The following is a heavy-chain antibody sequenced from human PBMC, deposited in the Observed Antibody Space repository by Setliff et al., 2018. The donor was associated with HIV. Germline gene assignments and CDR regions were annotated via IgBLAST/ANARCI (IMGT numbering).Heavy chain of an antibody. J-gene: IGHJ3*02. CDR3: AKMHTAMDPDTFDI. Sequence: PGGSLRLSCAASGFLFHTYWMSWVRQAPGKGLEWVANIKEDGSEKYYVDSVKGRFTISRDNSKNTMFLQMNSLRVEDTAIYYCAKMHTAMDPDTFDIWGQGTMVTVSS. CDR2: IKEDGSEK. V-gene: IGHV3-7*02. CDR1: GFLFHTYW. D-gene: IGHD5-18*01.